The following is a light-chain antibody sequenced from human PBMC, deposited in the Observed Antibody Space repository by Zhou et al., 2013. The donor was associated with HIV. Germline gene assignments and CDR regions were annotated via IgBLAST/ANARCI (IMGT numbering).Light chain of an antibody. CDR3: QQADSFPPFT. CDR1: QGISSY. CDR2: AAS. J-gene: IGKJ2*01. V-gene: IGKV1-8*01. Sequence: AIRMTQSPSSFSASTGDRVTITCRASQGISSYLAWYQQKPGKAPKLLIYAASTLQSGVQSRFSGSGSGTDFTLTISCLQSEDFATYYCQQADSFPPFTFGLGTHLEMK.